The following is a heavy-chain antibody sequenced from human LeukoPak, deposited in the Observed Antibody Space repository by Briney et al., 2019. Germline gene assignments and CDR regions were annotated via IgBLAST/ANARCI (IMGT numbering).Heavy chain of an antibody. D-gene: IGHD6-19*01. CDR2: INPNSGGT. Sequence: ASVKVSCKASGYTFTGYYMHWVRQAPGQGLEWMGWINPNSGGTNYAQKFQGRVTMTRDTSISTAYMELSRLRSDDTAVYYCARSAFREQCLVVGGGYFDYWGQGTLVTVSS. CDR1: GYTFTGYY. V-gene: IGHV1-2*02. J-gene: IGHJ4*02. CDR3: ARSAFREQCLVVGGGYFDY.